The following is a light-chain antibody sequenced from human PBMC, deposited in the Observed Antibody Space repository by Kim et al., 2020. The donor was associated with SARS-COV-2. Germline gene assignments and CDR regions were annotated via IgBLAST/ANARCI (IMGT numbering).Light chain of an antibody. Sequence: SPGERATLSCRASQSVSGNYLVWYQQKPGQAPRLLIYGASSRATGIPDRFSGSGSGTDFTLTISRLEPEDFAVYYCQQYVSSPITFGQGTRLEIK. CDR1: QSVSGNY. CDR3: QQYVSSPIT. CDR2: GAS. V-gene: IGKV3-20*01. J-gene: IGKJ5*01.